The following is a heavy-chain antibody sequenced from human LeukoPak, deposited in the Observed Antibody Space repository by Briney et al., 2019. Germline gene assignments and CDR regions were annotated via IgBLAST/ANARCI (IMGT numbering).Heavy chain of an antibody. CDR3: ARDWVAGVPFDAFDI. D-gene: IGHD3-10*01. J-gene: IGHJ3*02. Sequence: GGSLRLSCAASGFTLSSYWMSWVRQATGKGLERVANIKDDGSEKYYVDSVKGRFTISRDNAQNSVYLHMNSLTAEDTALYYCARDWVAGVPFDAFDIWGQGTMVSVSS. V-gene: IGHV3-7*03. CDR2: IKDDGSEK. CDR1: GFTLSSYW.